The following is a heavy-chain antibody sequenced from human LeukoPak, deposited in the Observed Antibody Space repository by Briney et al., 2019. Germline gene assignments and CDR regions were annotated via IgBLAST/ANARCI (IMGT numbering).Heavy chain of an antibody. D-gene: IGHD5-12*01. CDR3: ARGRVTYSGYDFPYYFDY. CDR2: ISGSGGST. V-gene: IGHV3-23*01. CDR1: GFTFSSYA. J-gene: IGHJ4*02. Sequence: GGSLRLSCAASGFTFSSYAMSWVRQAPGKGLEWVSAISGSGGSTYYADSVKGRFTISRDNSKNTLYLQMNSLRAEDTAVYYCARGRVTYSGYDFPYYFDYWGQGTLVTVSS.